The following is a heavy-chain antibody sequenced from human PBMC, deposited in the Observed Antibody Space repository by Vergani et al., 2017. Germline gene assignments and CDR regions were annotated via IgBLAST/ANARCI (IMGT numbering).Heavy chain of an antibody. Sequence: QLQLQESGSGLVKPSQTLSLTCAVSGGSISSGGYSWSWIRQPPGKGLEWIGYIYYSGSTYYNPSLKSRVTISVDTSKNQFSLKLSSVTAADTAVYYCARVCGSSPGPNWFDPWGQGTLVTVSS. CDR2: IYYSGST. V-gene: IGHV4-30-2*05. CDR3: ARVCGSSPGPNWFDP. D-gene: IGHD6-6*01. J-gene: IGHJ5*02. CDR1: GGSISSGGYS.